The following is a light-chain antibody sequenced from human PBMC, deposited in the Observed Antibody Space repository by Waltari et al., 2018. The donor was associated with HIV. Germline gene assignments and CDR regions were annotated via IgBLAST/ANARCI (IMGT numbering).Light chain of an antibody. CDR1: QSVRSN. V-gene: IGKV3-15*01. CDR3: QQYDDWPPLT. CDR2: SAS. Sequence: EIVMTQSPATLSVSPGDRATLSCRASQSVRSNLAWYQQKPGQAPRLLIFSASTRAAGTPARFSGGGSETEFTLTITSLQSADFAVYCCQQYDDWPPLTFGGGTKVEI. J-gene: IGKJ4*01.